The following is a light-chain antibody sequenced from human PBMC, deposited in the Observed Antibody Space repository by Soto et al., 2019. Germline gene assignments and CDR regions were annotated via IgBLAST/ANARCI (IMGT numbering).Light chain of an antibody. V-gene: IGKV4-1*01. Sequence: DFVMTQSPDSLAVSLGETATINCKSSQSVLSSADNKNYLAWFQQKPGQPPKLLITWASIRQSGVPDRISGSGSGTAFTLTLSGLQAEDVAVYYCQQTYGAPLTFGGGTRVEIK. J-gene: IGKJ4*01. CDR2: WAS. CDR3: QQTYGAPLT. CDR1: QSVLSSADNKNY.